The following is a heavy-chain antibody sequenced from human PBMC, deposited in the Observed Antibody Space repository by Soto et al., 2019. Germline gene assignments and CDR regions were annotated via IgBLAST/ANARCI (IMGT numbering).Heavy chain of an antibody. Sequence: GGSLRLSCAASGFTFSSYAMSWVRQAPGKALEWVSAISGSGGSTYYADSVKGRFTISRDNSKNTLYLQMNSLRAEDTAVYYCASYSMVRGLIPVYYYYYGMDVWGQGTTVTVSS. V-gene: IGHV3-23*01. J-gene: IGHJ6*02. D-gene: IGHD3-10*01. CDR3: ASYSMVRGLIPVYYYYYGMDV. CDR2: ISGSGGST. CDR1: GFTFSSYA.